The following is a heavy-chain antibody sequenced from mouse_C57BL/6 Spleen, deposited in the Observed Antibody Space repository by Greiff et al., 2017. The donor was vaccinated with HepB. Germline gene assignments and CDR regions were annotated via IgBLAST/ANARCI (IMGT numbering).Heavy chain of an antibody. V-gene: IGHV1-18*01. D-gene: IGHD1-1*01. CDR2: INPNNGGT. Sequence: EVMLVESGPELVKPGASVKIPCKASGYTFTDYNMDWVKQSHGKSLEWIGDINPNNGGTIYNQKFKGKATLTVDKSSSTAYMELRSLTSEDTAVYYCARRVVNWYFDVWGTGTTVTVSS. CDR3: ARRVVNWYFDV. CDR1: GYTFTDYN. J-gene: IGHJ1*03.